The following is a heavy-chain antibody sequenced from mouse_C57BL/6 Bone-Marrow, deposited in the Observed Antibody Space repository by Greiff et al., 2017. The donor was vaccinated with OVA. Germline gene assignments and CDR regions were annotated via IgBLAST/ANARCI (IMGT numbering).Heavy chain of an antibody. D-gene: IGHD2-4*01. CDR2: IYPGGGYT. CDR1: GYTFTSFW. CDR3: ARDDYGFAY. J-gene: IGHJ3*01. V-gene: IGHV1-63*01. Sequence: QVQLQQSGAELVRPGTSVKMSCKASGYTFTSFWIGWAKQRPGHGLEWIGDIYPGGGYTNYNEKFKGKATLTADKSSSTAYMQFSSLTSEDSAIYYCARDDYGFAYWGQGTLVTVSA.